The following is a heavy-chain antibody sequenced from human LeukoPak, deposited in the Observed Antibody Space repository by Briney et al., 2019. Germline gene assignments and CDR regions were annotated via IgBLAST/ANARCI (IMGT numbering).Heavy chain of an antibody. J-gene: IGHJ3*01. V-gene: IGHV3-23*01. CDR2: VSSSGGNT. D-gene: IGHD3-16*02. CDR3: ARDMELST. CDR1: GFTFRDSA. Sequence: GGSLRLSCSASGFTFRDSARTWVRHAPVKGLEWVSLVSSSGGNTYYPDSVKGRFRVSRDNAKDTLYLQVNSLRAEDTAIYYCARDMELSTWGTGTMVSVSS.